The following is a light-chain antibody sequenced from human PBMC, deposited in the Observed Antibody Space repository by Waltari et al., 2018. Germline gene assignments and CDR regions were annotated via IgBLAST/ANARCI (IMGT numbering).Light chain of an antibody. J-gene: IGKJ2*01. V-gene: IGKV3-20*01. CDR3: QQYGSSPYT. Sequence: EIGLTHSPASLSLSPGERATLSCRASQSVSSSYLAWNQQKPGQAPRLRIYGSSSRATGIPDRFSGSGSGPDFTLTISRLEPEEFAVYYGQQYGSSPYTFGQGTKLEI. CDR2: GSS. CDR1: QSVSSSY.